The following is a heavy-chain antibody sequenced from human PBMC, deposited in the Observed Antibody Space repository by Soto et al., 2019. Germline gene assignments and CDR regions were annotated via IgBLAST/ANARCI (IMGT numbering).Heavy chain of an antibody. Sequence: QVQLVQSGAEVKKPGSSVKVSCKASGGTFSSYTISWVRQAPGQGLEWMGRIIPILGIANYAQKFQGRVTIHADKSTSTAYMELSSLRSEDTAVYYCERDSHIVVVTAIRDYYYGMDVWGQGTTVTVSS. CDR2: IIPILGIA. CDR3: ERDSHIVVVTAIRDYYYGMDV. J-gene: IGHJ6*02. D-gene: IGHD2-21*02. CDR1: GGTFSSYT. V-gene: IGHV1-69*08.